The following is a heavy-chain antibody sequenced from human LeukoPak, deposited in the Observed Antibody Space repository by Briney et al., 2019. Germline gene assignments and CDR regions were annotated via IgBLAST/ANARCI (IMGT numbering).Heavy chain of an antibody. V-gene: IGHV4-59*01. D-gene: IGHD3-10*01. J-gene: IGHJ5*02. Sequence: PSETLSLTCTVSGGSTSGYFWSWIRQPPGKGLEWIGYISYSGNTNHNPSLKSRVTISLDTSKNQFSLKVRSVTAADTAVYYCTREFGSAFDPWGQGILVTVSS. CDR3: TREFGSAFDP. CDR1: GGSTSGYF. CDR2: ISYSGNT.